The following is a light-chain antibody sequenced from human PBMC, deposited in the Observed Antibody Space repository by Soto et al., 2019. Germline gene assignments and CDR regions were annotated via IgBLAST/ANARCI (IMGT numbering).Light chain of an antibody. V-gene: IGLV7-43*01. Sequence: QTVVTQEPSLTVSPGGTVTLTCCSGTGSVTTSYYPTWVQQKPGQPPRTLFYSTSNRQSWTPAHFSASVRGGKAALTLSGVRPEDEADYYCLLYFDGVGVFGGGTKLTVL. CDR1: TGSVTTSYY. CDR2: STS. J-gene: IGLJ3*02. CDR3: LLYFDGVGV.